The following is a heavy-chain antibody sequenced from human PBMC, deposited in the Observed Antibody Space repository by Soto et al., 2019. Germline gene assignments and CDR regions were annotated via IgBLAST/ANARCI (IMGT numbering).Heavy chain of an antibody. CDR1: GFTFSSYS. Sequence: EVQLVESGGGLVKPGGSLRLSCAASGFTFSSYSMNWVRQAPGKGLEWVSSISSSSSYIYYADSVKVRFTISRDNAKNSQYLQMNSLRAEDTAVYYCARGEGDGSGSYFGRGYYYYYYMDVWGKGTTVTVSS. CDR2: ISSSSSYI. J-gene: IGHJ6*03. CDR3: ARGEGDGSGSYFGRGYYYYYYMDV. D-gene: IGHD3-10*01. V-gene: IGHV3-21*01.